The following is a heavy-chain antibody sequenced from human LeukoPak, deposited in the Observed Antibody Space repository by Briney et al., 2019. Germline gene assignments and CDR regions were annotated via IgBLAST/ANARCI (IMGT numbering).Heavy chain of an antibody. D-gene: IGHD5-24*01. J-gene: IGHJ4*02. CDR2: IYYSGSS. V-gene: IGHV4-39*01. CDR3: ARHRSGWLQSSFDY. CDR1: DGSISSSSSY. Sequence: SETLSLTCSVSDGSISSSSSYWGWIRQPPGKGLEWIGSIYYSGSSFDNPALKSRVTISVDTSKNQFSLKLSSVTAADTAVYYCARHRSGWLQSSFDYWGQGTLVTVSS.